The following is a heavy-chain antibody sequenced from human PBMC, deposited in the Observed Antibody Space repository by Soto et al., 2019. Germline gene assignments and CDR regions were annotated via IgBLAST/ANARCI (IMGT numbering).Heavy chain of an antibody. V-gene: IGHV3-23*01. CDR3: AKGDGRIVPRHFDY. CDR1: GFTFSDYA. Sequence: LRLSCAASGFTFSDYAMSWVRQAPGKGLEWVSSISSGGGSPYYADSVKGRFTISRNNSKNTLFLQMNSLRAEDTAVYYCAKGDGRIVPRHFDYWGQGTLVTVSS. J-gene: IGHJ4*02. D-gene: IGHD1-26*01. CDR2: ISSGGGSP.